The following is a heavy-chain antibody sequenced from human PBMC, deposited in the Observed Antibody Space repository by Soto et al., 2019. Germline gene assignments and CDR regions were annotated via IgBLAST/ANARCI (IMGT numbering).Heavy chain of an antibody. V-gene: IGHV1-18*04. CDR2: ISAHNGNT. CDR1: GYTITSYG. J-gene: IGHJ6*02. D-gene: IGHD6-19*01. CDR3: ARERRPSGWSTANYYYYGMDV. Sequence: ASVKVSCKASGYTITSYGISWVRQAPGQGLEWMGWISAHNGNTNYAQKLQGRVTMTTDTSTSTAYMELRSLRSDDTAVYYCARERRPSGWSTANYYYYGMDVWGQGTTVTVSS.